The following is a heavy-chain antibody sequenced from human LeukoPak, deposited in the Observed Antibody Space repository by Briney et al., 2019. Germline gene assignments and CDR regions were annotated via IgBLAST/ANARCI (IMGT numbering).Heavy chain of an antibody. Sequence: PSETLSLTCTVSGGSISSYYWSWIRQPPGKGLEWIGYIYYSGSTNYNPSLKSRVTISVDTSKNQFSLKLSSVTAADTAVYYCARGYPRGNCSGGSCYSEYDYWGQGTLVTVSS. CDR2: IYYSGST. CDR1: GGSISSYY. D-gene: IGHD2-15*01. CDR3: ARGYPRGNCSGGSCYSEYDY. J-gene: IGHJ4*02. V-gene: IGHV4-59*12.